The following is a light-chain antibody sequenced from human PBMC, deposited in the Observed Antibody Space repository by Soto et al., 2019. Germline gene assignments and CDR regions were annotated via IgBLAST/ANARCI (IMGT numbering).Light chain of an antibody. V-gene: IGKV3-20*01. CDR3: QQYNDWPRT. CDR1: QSLRSTS. J-gene: IGKJ1*01. CDR2: GAS. Sequence: EIVLTQSPGTLSLSPVERATLSCRASQSLRSTSLAWYQQKPGQAPRLLISGASTRAADIPDRFSGSGSGTDFTLTIGRLEPEDLAVYYCQQYNDWPRTFGQGTKVDI.